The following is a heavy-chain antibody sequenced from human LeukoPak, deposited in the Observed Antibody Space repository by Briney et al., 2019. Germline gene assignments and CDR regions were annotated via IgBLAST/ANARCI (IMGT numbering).Heavy chain of an antibody. V-gene: IGHV3-21*01. Sequence: TGGSLRLSCAASGFTVSRHYMSWVRQAPGKGLEWVSSISSSSTYIYYADSLKGRFTISRDNAKNSLYLQMNSLRAEDTAVYYCATGRGNEDYFDYWGQGTLVTVSS. CDR1: GFTVSRHY. CDR2: ISSSSTYI. D-gene: IGHD1-1*01. CDR3: ATGRGNEDYFDY. J-gene: IGHJ4*02.